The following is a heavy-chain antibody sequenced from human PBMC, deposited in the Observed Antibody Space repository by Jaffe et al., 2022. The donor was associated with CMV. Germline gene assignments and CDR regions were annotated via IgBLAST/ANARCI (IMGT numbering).Heavy chain of an antibody. D-gene: IGHD3-16*01. Sequence: QVQLQQWGAGLLKPSETLSLTCAVYGGSFSGYYWSWIRQPPGKGLEWIGEINHSGSTNYNPSLKSRVTISVDTSKNQFSLKLSSVTAADTAVYYCARGVARGGGVDYWGQGTLVTVSS. CDR1: GGSFSGYY. CDR2: INHSGST. J-gene: IGHJ4*02. V-gene: IGHV4-34*01. CDR3: ARGVARGGGVDY.